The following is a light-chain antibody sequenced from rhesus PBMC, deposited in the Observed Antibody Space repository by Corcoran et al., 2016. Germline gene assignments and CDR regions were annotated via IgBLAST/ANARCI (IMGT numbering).Light chain of an antibody. Sequence: DIQMTQSPSSLSASVGDRVTITCRASQGINNYLSWYQQKPGKTPKPLIYYASNLETGVPSRFSGSRSGTDYTINISSLQPEDIGTYYCQQYDNSPYSFGQGTKVEIK. V-gene: IGKV1-66*01. CDR2: YAS. CDR1: QGINNY. J-gene: IGKJ2*01. CDR3: QQYDNSPYS.